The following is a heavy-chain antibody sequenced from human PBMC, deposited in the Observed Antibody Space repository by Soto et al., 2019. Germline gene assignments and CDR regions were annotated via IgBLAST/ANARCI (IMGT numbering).Heavy chain of an antibody. CDR2: IDGSSATT. CDR3: ARDRRPSIYSGLAV. D-gene: IGHD2-2*01. J-gene: IGHJ6*02. CDR1: GFTFSDYA. Sequence: GGSLRLSCAASGFTFSDYAMSWVRQAPGKGLEWVSAIDGSSATTNYADSVKGRFTISRGNSKNTLFLHMSGLRAEDTAVYYCARDRRPSIYSGLAVWGQGTTGTV. V-gene: IGHV3-23*01.